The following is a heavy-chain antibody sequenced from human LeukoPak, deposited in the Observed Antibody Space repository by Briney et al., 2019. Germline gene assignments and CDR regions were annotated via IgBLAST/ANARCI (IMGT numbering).Heavy chain of an antibody. V-gene: IGHV3-30-3*01. Sequence: GGSLRLSCAASGFTFNSYAMHWVRQAPGKGLEWVAVISSDGSNNYYADSVKGRFTISRDNSKNTLYLQMNSLRAEDTAVYYCAKGHSYDLEGYFDYWGQGTLVTVSS. CDR2: ISSDGSNN. D-gene: IGHD3-16*01. CDR3: AKGHSYDLEGYFDY. J-gene: IGHJ4*02. CDR1: GFTFNSYA.